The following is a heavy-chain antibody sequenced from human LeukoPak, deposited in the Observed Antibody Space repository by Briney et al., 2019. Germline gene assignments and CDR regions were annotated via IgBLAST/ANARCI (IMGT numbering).Heavy chain of an antibody. V-gene: IGHV3-7*01. CDR1: GFTFTNYW. CDR2: IKQDGSEK. J-gene: IGHJ6*03. D-gene: IGHD3-16*01. Sequence: GGSLRLSCAASGFTFTNYWMGWVRQAPGKGLEWVANIKQDGSEKYYVDSVKGRFTISRDNAKNSLYLQMNSLRAEDTAVYYCARDIYDYPNYYYYYYMDVWGKGTTVTVSS. CDR3: ARDIYDYPNYYYYYYMDV.